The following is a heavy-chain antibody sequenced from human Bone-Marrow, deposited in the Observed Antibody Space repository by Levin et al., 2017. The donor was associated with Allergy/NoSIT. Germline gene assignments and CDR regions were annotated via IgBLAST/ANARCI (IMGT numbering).Heavy chain of an antibody. Sequence: GGSLRLSCAASGFIFNKDWMSWVRQAPGKGPEWVTNINEDGSEKNYVDSVKGRFTISRDNAQNSLHLQMNSLRAEDTAVYYCARDRAWGFDIWGQGTMVTVSS. V-gene: IGHV3-7*01. D-gene: IGHD3-16*01. CDR1: GFIFNKDW. CDR2: INEDGSEK. CDR3: ARDRAWGFDI. J-gene: IGHJ3*02.